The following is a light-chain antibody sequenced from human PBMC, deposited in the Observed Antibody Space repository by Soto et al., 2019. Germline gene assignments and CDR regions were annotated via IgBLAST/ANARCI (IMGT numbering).Light chain of an antibody. CDR2: EVS. V-gene: IGLV2-14*01. CDR1: SSDVGDYNF. CDR3: NSYTSSSPLL. Sequence: QSALTQPASVSGSPGQSITISCTGTSSDVGDYNFVSWYQQHPGKAPKLIIYEVSYRPSGVSYRFSGSKSGNTASLTISGLQAEDEADYYCNSYTSSSPLLFGGGTKVTVL. J-gene: IGLJ3*02.